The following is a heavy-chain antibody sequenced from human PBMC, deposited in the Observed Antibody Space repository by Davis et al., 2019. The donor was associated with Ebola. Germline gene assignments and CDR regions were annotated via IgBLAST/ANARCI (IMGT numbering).Heavy chain of an antibody. CDR3: ARDGDYAGMDV. CDR2: IYYSGST. J-gene: IGHJ6*04. Sequence: MPSETLSLTCTVSGGSISSYYWSWIRQPPGKGLEWIGYIYYSGSTNYNPSLKSRVTISVDTSKNQFSLKLSSVTAADTAVYYCARDGDYAGMDVWGKGTTVTVSS. CDR1: GGSISSYY. V-gene: IGHV4-59*01. D-gene: IGHD4-17*01.